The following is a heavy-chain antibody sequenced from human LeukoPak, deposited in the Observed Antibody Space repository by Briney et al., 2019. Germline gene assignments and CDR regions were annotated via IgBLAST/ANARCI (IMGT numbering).Heavy chain of an antibody. CDR1: GFTFSSYA. J-gene: IGHJ4*01. Sequence: GGSLRLSCAASGFTFSSYAMYWVRQAPGKGLEWVSGISDSGYTTYHIDSVKGRFGISRDNSRNTLHLQMDSLRADDTAVYYCAKGRGNPYYFDYWGRGLLVTVSS. V-gene: IGHV3-23*01. D-gene: IGHD1-14*01. CDR2: ISDSGYTT. CDR3: AKGRGNPYYFDY.